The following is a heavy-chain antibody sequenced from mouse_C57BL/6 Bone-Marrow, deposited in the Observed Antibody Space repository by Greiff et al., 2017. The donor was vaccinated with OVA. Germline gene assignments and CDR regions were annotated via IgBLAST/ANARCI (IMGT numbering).Heavy chain of an antibody. Sequence: EVKLQESGPGLVKPSQSLSLTCSVTGYSITSGYYWNLIRQFPGNKLEWMGYISYDGSNNYNPSLKNRISITRDTSKNQFFLKLNSVTTEDTATYYCANDLTGAWFAYWGQGTLVTVSA. CDR3: ANDLTGAWFAY. D-gene: IGHD1-1*02. CDR2: ISYDGSN. J-gene: IGHJ3*01. CDR1: GYSITSGYY. V-gene: IGHV3-6*01.